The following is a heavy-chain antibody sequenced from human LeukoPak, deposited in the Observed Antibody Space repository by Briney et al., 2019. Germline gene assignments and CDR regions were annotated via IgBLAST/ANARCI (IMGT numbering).Heavy chain of an antibody. CDR1: GFTFSTYW. J-gene: IGHJ4*02. CDR3: ARVREYSSSFGY. CDR2: IKQDGKGK. V-gene: IGHV3-7*03. D-gene: IGHD6-6*01. Sequence: GGSLRLSCAASGFTFSTYWMSWVRQAPGKGLEWVANIKQDGKGKYNVDSVKGRFTISRDNAKNSLYLQINSLRAEDTAVYYCARVREYSSSFGYWGQGTLVTVSS.